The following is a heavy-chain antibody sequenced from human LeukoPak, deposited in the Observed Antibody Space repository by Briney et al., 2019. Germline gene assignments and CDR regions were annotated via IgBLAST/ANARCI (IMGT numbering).Heavy chain of an antibody. Sequence: ASVKVSCKASGYTFTWNAMHWVRQAPGQRVEWMGWINAGNGNTKYSQKFQGRITITRDTSASTAYMDLSSLRSEDTAVYYCARDWGLQEGLFDYWGQGTLITVSS. CDR2: INAGNGNT. V-gene: IGHV1-3*01. CDR3: ARDWGLQEGLFDY. D-gene: IGHD5-24*01. CDR1: GYTFTWNA. J-gene: IGHJ4*02.